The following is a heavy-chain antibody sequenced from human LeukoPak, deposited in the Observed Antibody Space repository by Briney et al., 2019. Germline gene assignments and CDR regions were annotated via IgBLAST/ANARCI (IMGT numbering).Heavy chain of an antibody. CDR3: AKEGFLEWSQIDY. J-gene: IGHJ4*02. V-gene: IGHV3-23*01. Sequence: GGSLRLSCAASGFTFSSYAMSWVRQAPGKGLEWISAINGSGGSTYYADSVKGRFTISRDNSKNTLYLQMNSLRAEDTAVYYCAKEGFLEWSQIDYWGQGTLVTVSS. CDR2: INGSGGST. D-gene: IGHD3-3*01. CDR1: GFTFSSYA.